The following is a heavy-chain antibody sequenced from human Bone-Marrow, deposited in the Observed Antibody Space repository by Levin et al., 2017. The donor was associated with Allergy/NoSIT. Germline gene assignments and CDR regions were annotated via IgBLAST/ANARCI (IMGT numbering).Heavy chain of an antibody. CDR2: IWYDGSNK. J-gene: IGHJ4*02. D-gene: IGHD6-13*01. CDR1: GFTFSSYG. Sequence: GGSLRLSCAASGFTFSSYGMHWVRQAPGKGLEWVAVIWYDGSNKYYADSVKGRFTISRDNSKNTLYLQMNSLRAEDTAVYYCARDAQGSTGIGPLDYWGQGTLVTVSS. CDR3: ARDAQGSTGIGPLDY. V-gene: IGHV3-33*01.